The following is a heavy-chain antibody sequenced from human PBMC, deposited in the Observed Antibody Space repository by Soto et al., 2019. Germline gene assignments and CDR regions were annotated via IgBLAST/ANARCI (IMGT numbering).Heavy chain of an antibody. CDR3: ARDRLRYNWNDFPYYYYGMDV. D-gene: IGHD1-1*01. CDR2: ISYDGSNK. CDR1: GFTFSSYA. V-gene: IGHV3-30-3*01. Sequence: GGSLRLSCAASGFTFSSYAMHWVRQAPGKGLEWVAVISYDGSNKYYADSVKGRFTISRDNSKNTLYLQMNSLRAEDTAVYYCARDRLRYNWNDFPYYYYGMDVWGQGTTDTVSS. J-gene: IGHJ6*02.